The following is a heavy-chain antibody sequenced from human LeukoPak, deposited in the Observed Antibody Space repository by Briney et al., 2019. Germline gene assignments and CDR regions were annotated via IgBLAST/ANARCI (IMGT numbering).Heavy chain of an antibody. CDR1: GYTFTGYY. CDR2: INPNSGGT. CDR3: ARDRSKYQLLYCWFDP. D-gene: IGHD2-2*02. V-gene: IGHV1-2*02. J-gene: IGHJ5*02. Sequence: ASVKVSCKASGYTFTGYYMHWVRQAPGQGLEWMGWINPNSGGTNYAQKFQGRVTMTRDTSISTAYMELSRLRSDDTAVYYCARDRSKYQLLYCWFDPWGQGTLVTVSS.